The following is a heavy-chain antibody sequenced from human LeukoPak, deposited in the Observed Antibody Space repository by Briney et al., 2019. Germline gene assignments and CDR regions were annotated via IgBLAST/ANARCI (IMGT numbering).Heavy chain of an antibody. CDR3: ARLGFCTSTSCP. J-gene: IGHJ5*02. CDR2: IAYSGST. Sequence: SETLSLTCTVSGGSVGSSTYYWGWIRQPPGKGLEWIASIAYSGSTYNPSLKSRVTISVDTSKNQFSLKLSSVTAADTGVYYCARLGFCTSTSCPWGQGTLVTVSS. V-gene: IGHV4-39*01. D-gene: IGHD2-2*01. CDR1: GGSVGSSTYY.